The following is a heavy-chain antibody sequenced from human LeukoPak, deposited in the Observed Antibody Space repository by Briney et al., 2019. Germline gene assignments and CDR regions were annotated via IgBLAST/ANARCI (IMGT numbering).Heavy chain of an antibody. V-gene: IGHV3-7*01. CDR1: GFTFRSYW. Sequence: PGGSLRLSCAASGFTFRSYWMSWVRQAPGKGLEWVANIKQDGSEKYYVDSAKGRFTISRDNAKNLLYLQMNSLRAENTAVYYCQFGSGRYYNIPDNWFDPWGQGTLVTVSS. CDR2: IKQDGSEK. CDR3: QFGSGRYYNIPDNWFDP. D-gene: IGHD3-10*01. J-gene: IGHJ5*02.